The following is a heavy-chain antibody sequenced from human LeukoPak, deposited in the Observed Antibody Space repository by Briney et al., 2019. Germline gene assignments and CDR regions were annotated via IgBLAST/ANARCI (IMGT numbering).Heavy chain of an antibody. CDR2: ISGSGNAK. V-gene: IGHV3-48*01. Sequence: PGGSLRLSCAASGFSFSSYSMNWVRQAPGKGLEWVSYISGSGNAKHYTDSVKGRFTISRDNAKNALYLQMNSLRAEDTAVYFCARDYFYAFDYWGQGTLVTVSS. J-gene: IGHJ4*02. CDR3: ARDYFYAFDY. D-gene: IGHD2/OR15-2a*01. CDR1: GFSFSSYS.